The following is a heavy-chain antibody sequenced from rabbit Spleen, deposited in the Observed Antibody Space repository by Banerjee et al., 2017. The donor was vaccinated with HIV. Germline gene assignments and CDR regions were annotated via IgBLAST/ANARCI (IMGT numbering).Heavy chain of an antibody. J-gene: IGHJ4*01. D-gene: IGHD1-1*01. CDR1: GFDFSNYG. CDR2: IDPVFGIA. V-gene: IGHV1S7*01. CDR3: VREVYHILGL. Sequence: QLVESGGGLVQPGGSLKLSCKASGFDFSNYGVSWVRQAPGKGLEWIGYIDPVFGIAVYASWVNGRFTISRDNAQNTLYLQLNSLTAADTATYFCVREVYHILGLWGQGTLVTVS.